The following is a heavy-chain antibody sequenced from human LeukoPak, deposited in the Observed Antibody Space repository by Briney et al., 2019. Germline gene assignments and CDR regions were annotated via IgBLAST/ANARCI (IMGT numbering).Heavy chain of an antibody. CDR1: GYGFTSYW. Sequence: GASLKISSKGSGYGFTSYWIGWVGPMPGKGLGWMGIIYPGDSDTRYSPSFQGQVTISADKSITTAYLQWSSPMSSDTAMYYCARHYGYSYCTLYLDYWGQGTLVTVSS. CDR2: IYPGDSDT. J-gene: IGHJ4*02. V-gene: IGHV5-51*01. D-gene: IGHD5-18*01. CDR3: ARHYGYSYCTLYLDY.